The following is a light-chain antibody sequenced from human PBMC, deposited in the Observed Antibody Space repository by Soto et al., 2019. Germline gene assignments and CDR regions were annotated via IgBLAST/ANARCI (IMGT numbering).Light chain of an antibody. CDR2: SNY. J-gene: IGLJ2*01. CDR3: AAWDDSLNGVV. V-gene: IGLV1-44*01. CDR1: SSNIGSNS. Sequence: QPVLTQPPSASGTPGQRVTISCSGRSSNIGSNSVNWYQQLPGTAPKLLIYSNYQRPSGVPDRFSGSKSGTSASLAISGLQSEDDVDYYCAAWDDSLNGVVFGGGTKLTVL.